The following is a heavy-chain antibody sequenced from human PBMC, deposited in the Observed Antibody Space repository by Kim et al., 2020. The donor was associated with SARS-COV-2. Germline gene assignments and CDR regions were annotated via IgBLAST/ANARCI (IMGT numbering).Heavy chain of an antibody. D-gene: IGHD5-12*01. CDR1: GGSISSSNW. V-gene: IGHV4-4*02. Sequence: SETLSLTCAVSGGSISSSNWWSWVRQPPGKGLEWIGEIYHSGSTNYNPSLKSRVTISVDKSKNQFSLKLSSVTAADTAVYYCKVAYPSYYYGMDVWGQGTTVTVSS. J-gene: IGHJ6*02. CDR3: KVAYPSYYYGMDV. CDR2: IYHSGST.